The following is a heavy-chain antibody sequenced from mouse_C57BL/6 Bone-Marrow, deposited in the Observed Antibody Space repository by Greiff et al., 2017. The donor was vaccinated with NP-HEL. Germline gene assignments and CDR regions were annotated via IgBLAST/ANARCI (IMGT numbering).Heavy chain of an antibody. CDR3: AKPYFDY. CDR1: GYTFTSYW. CDR2: IYPGNSDT. J-gene: IGHJ2*01. Sequence: VQLQQSGTVLARPGASVKMSCKTSGYTFTSYWMHWVKQRPGQGLEWIGAIYPGNSDTSYNQKFTGKAKLTAVTSASTAYMELSSLTNEDSAVYYCAKPYFDYWGQGTTLTVSA. V-gene: IGHV1-5*01.